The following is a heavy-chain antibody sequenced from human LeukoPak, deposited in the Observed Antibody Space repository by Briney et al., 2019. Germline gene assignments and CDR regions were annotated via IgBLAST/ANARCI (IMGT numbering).Heavy chain of an antibody. J-gene: IGHJ4*02. Sequence: GGSLRLSCAASGFTFSSYGMHRVRQAPGKGLEWVAFIRYDGSNKYYADSVKGRFTISRDNSKNTLYLQMNSLRAEDTAVYYCAKGGKSGCTNGVCSLGYWGQGTLVTVSS. CDR3: AKGGKSGCTNGVCSLGY. CDR1: GFTFSSYG. V-gene: IGHV3-30*02. CDR2: IRYDGSNK. D-gene: IGHD2-8*01.